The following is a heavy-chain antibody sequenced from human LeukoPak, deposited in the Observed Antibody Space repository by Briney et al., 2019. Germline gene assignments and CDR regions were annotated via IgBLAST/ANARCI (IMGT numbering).Heavy chain of an antibody. D-gene: IGHD6-19*01. CDR3: ARDVPYSSGWSYYYYYGMDV. V-gene: IGHV1-46*01. J-gene: IGHJ6*02. Sequence: ASVKVSCKSSGYTSSSYGISWMRQAPGQGLEWMGIINPSGGSTSYAQKFQGRVTMTRDTSTSTVYMELSSLRSEDTAVYYCARDVPYSSGWSYYYYYGMDVWGQGTTVTVSS. CDR2: INPSGGST. CDR1: GYTSSSYG.